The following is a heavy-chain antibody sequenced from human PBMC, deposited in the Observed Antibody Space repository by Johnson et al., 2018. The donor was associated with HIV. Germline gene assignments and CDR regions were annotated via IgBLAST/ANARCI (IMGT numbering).Heavy chain of an antibody. Sequence: QVQLVESGGGVVQPGRSLRLSCAASGFTFSSYAMHWVRKAPGKGPEWVAVISYDGSNKYYADSVKGRFTISRDNSKNTLYLQMNSLRAEDTAVYYCARDYREANAFDIWGQGTMVTVSS. D-gene: IGHD1-26*01. CDR3: ARDYREANAFDI. V-gene: IGHV3-30*04. J-gene: IGHJ3*02. CDR1: GFTFSSYA. CDR2: ISYDGSNK.